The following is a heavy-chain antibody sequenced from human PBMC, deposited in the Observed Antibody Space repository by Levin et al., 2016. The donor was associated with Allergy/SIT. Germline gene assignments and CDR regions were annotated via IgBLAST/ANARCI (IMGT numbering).Heavy chain of an antibody. D-gene: IGHD2-2*01. J-gene: IGHJ6*02. V-gene: IGHV3-23*01. CDR3: AKDRSVVPAASTYYGMDV. Sequence: VRQAPGKGLEWVSVISGSGSSTNYADSVKGRFTISRDNSKNTVYLQMNSLRAEDTAVYYCAKDRSVVPAASTYYGMDVWGQGTTVTVSS. CDR2: ISGSGSST.